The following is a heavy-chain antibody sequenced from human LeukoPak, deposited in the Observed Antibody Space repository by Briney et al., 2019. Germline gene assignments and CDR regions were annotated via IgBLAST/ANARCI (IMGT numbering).Heavy chain of an antibody. CDR3: ARQSHYYGSGTYYNWFDP. V-gene: IGHV4-39*01. D-gene: IGHD3-10*01. CDR1: GGSISSSSYY. Sequence: SETLSLTCTVSGGSISSSSYYWGWIRQPPGKGLEWIGSIYYSGSTYYNPSLKSRVTISVDTSKNQFSLKLSSVTAADTAVYYCARQSHYYGSGTYYNWFDPWGQGTLVTVSS. CDR2: IYYSGST. J-gene: IGHJ5*02.